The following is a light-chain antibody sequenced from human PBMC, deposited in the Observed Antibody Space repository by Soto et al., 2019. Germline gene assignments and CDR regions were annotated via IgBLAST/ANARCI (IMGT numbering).Light chain of an antibody. V-gene: IGKV3-20*01. CDR1: ESVSSSY. CDR2: GAS. Sequence: EIVLTHSPGTLSLSPGERATLSCRASESVSSSYLAWYQQKPGQAPRLLIFGASSRATGTPDWFSCSGSGTVFTLTISRLKHVYFAVYYCQQYGSSTPWTFFQGTEVEIK. CDR3: QQYGSSTPWT. J-gene: IGKJ1*01.